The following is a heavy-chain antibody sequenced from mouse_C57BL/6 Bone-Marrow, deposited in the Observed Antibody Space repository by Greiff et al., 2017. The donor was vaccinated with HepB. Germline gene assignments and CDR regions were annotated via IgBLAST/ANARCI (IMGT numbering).Heavy chain of an antibody. CDR1: GYTFTSYW. CDR2: INPSNGGT. J-gene: IGHJ4*01. D-gene: IGHD2-5*01. Sequence: QVQLQQPGTELVKPGASVKLSCKASGYTFTSYWMHWVKQRPGQGLEWLGNINPSNGGTNYNEKFKSKSTLTVDKSSSTAYMKISSLTSEDSAVYYCARSGKFGTYDSNCESIAMDYWGQGTSVTVSS. CDR3: ARSGKFGTYDSNCESIAMDY. V-gene: IGHV1-53*01.